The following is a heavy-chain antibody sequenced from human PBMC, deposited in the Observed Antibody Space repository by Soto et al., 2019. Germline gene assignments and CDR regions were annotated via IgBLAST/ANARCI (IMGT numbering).Heavy chain of an antibody. Sequence: QVQLVESGGGVVQPGRSLRLSCAASGFTFSSYAMHWVRQAPGKGLVWVAVISYDGSNKYYADSVKGRFTISRDNSKNTLYLQMNSLRAEDTAVYYCARDSGYCSGGSCYPEYFQHWGQGTLVTVSS. D-gene: IGHD2-15*01. CDR2: ISYDGSNK. V-gene: IGHV3-30-3*01. CDR1: GFTFSSYA. CDR3: ARDSGYCSGGSCYPEYFQH. J-gene: IGHJ1*01.